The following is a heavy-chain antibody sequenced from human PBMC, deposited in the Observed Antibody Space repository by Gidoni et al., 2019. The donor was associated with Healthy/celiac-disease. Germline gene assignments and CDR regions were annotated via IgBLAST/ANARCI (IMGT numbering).Heavy chain of an antibody. J-gene: IGHJ6*03. CDR1: GYTFTSYA. CDR2: INAGNGNT. V-gene: IGHV1-3*01. CDR3: ARDRPYSSGWYYYYYMDV. D-gene: IGHD6-19*01. Sequence: QVQLVQSGAEVKKPGASVKVSCKASGYTFTSYAMHWVRQAPGQRLEWMGWINAGNGNTKYSQKFQGRVTITRDTSASTAYMELSSLRSEDTAVYYCARDRPYSSGWYYYYYMDVWGKGTTVTVSS.